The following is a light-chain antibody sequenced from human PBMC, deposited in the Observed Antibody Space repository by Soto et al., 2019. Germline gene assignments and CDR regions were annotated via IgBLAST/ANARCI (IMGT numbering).Light chain of an antibody. CDR1: QSVLYSSNNKNY. V-gene: IGKV4-1*01. CDR2: WAY. J-gene: IGKJ4*01. Sequence: DIVMTQSPDSLAVSLGERATINCKSSQSVLYSSNNKNYLAWYQQKPGQPPKLLIYWAYTRESVVPDRFSGRGSGTDFTLTISSLQAEDVAVYYCQQYYSTPLTFGGGTKVEIK. CDR3: QQYYSTPLT.